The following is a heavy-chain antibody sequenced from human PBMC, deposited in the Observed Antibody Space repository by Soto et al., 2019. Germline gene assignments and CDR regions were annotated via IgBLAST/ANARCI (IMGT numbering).Heavy chain of an antibody. D-gene: IGHD6-13*01. CDR2: ISSSTSHT. V-gene: IGHV3-11*05. CDR3: ARGRGAAADYFDF. Sequence: QVQLVESGGGLVKPGGSLRLSCAVSGFTFSDYYMTWIRQAPGKGLEWVSYISSSTSHTNYADSVKGRFTISRDNAKNSLFLQMNILRAEDTAVDYCARGRGAAADYFDFWGQGTLVTVSS. J-gene: IGHJ4*02. CDR1: GFTFSDYY.